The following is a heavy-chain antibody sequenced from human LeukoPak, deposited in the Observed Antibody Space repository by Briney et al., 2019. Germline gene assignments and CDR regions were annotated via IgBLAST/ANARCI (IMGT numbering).Heavy chain of an antibody. Sequence: SETLSLTCAVYGESFSGYYWSWIRQPPGKGLEWIGEINHSGSTNYNPSLKSRVTISVDTSKNQFSLKLSSVTAADTAVYYCARHLWFGELSFDYWGQGTLVTVSS. D-gene: IGHD3-10*01. CDR3: ARHLWFGELSFDY. J-gene: IGHJ4*02. V-gene: IGHV4-34*01. CDR1: GESFSGYY. CDR2: INHSGST.